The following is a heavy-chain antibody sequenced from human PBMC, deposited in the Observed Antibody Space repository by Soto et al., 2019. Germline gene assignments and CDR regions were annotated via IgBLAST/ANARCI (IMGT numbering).Heavy chain of an antibody. D-gene: IGHD3-22*01. CDR2: ISYDGSNK. J-gene: IGHJ6*04. CDR1: GFTFSSYA. V-gene: IGHV3-30-3*01. CDR3: ARLGYDSSGYYLKYYYYGMDV. Sequence: GGSLRLSCAASGFTFSSYAMHWVRQAPGKGLEWVAVISYDGSNKYYADSVKGRFTISRDNSKNTLYLQMNSLRAEDTAVYYCARLGYDSSGYYLKYYYYGMDVWGKGTTVTVSS.